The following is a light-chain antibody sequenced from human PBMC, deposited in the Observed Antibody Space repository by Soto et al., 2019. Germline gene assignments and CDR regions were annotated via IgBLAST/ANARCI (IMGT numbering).Light chain of an antibody. CDR1: SSDVGGYNY. CDR2: DVS. J-gene: IGLJ3*02. V-gene: IGLV2-11*01. Sequence: QSALTQPRSVSGSPGQSVTISCTGTSSDVGGYNYVSWYQQHPGKVPKVIIYDVSRRPSGVPARFSGSKSGNTASLTISGLQADDEDDYYCCSFEDSYTVWVFGGGTTLTVL. CDR3: CSFEDSYTVWV.